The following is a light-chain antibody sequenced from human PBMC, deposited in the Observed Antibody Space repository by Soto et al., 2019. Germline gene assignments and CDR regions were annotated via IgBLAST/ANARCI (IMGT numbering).Light chain of an antibody. CDR2: AAS. V-gene: IGKV3-20*01. J-gene: IGKJ1*01. CDR3: QQYGSSPWT. Sequence: EIVLTQSPGTLSLSPGERATRSCRASQSVSSSYLVWHQQKPGQAPRLLIYAASRRATGIPDRFSGSGSGTDFTLTISRLEPEDFAVYYCQQYGSSPWTFGQGTKVDI. CDR1: QSVSSSY.